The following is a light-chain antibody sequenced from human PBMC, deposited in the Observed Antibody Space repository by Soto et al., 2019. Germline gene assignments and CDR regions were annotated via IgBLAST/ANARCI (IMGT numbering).Light chain of an antibody. V-gene: IGLV2-14*01. CDR1: SSDVGGYNY. J-gene: IGLJ1*01. Sequence: QSVLTQPASVSGSPVQSITISCTGTSSDVGGYNYVSWYQQHPGKAPKLMIYDVSNRPSGVSNRFSGSKSGNTASPTISGLQPEDEADYYCSSYTSISTLSYVFGTGTKVTVL. CDR3: SSYTSISTLSYV. CDR2: DVS.